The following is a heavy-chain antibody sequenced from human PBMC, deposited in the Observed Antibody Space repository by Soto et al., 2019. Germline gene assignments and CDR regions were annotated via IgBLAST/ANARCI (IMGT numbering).Heavy chain of an antibody. V-gene: IGHV3-23*01. CDR2: ISGSGGT. J-gene: IGHJ3*02. Sequence: GGSLRLSCAVSGFTFSNYAMSWVRQAPGKGLEWVSTISGSGGTYYADSVKGRFTISRDNSKNTLSLQMNSLRAEDTAVYYCAKVRRVATVYDAFDIWGQGTMVTVSS. D-gene: IGHD5-12*01. CDR3: AKVRRVATVYDAFDI. CDR1: GFTFSNYA.